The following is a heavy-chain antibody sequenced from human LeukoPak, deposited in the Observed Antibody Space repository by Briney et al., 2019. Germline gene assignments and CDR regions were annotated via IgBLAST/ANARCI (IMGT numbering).Heavy chain of an antibody. CDR2: IYYSGST. V-gene: IGHV4-39*01. D-gene: IGHD3-22*01. CDR3: ARLLYYYDSSGYHYADY. J-gene: IGHJ4*02. CDR1: GGSISSSSYY. Sequence: SETLSLTCTVSGGSISSSSYYWGGIRQPPGKGLEWIGSIYYSGSTYYNPSLKSRVTISVDTSTNQFSLRLSSVTAADTAVYYCARLLYYYDSSGYHYADYWGQGTLVTVSS.